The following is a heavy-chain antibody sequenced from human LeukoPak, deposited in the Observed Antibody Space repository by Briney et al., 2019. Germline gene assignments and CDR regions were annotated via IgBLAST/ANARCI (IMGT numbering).Heavy chain of an antibody. Sequence: PGGSLRLSCAASGFTVSSNYMSWVRQAPGKGLEWVSVIYSGGSTYHADSVKGRFTISRDNSKNTLYLQMNSLRAEDTAVYYCARGSGGYYDSGRRYYYGMDVWGQGTTVTVSS. D-gene: IGHD3-22*01. CDR1: GFTVSSNY. CDR2: IYSGGST. CDR3: ARGSGGYYDSGRRYYYGMDV. V-gene: IGHV3-66*01. J-gene: IGHJ6*02.